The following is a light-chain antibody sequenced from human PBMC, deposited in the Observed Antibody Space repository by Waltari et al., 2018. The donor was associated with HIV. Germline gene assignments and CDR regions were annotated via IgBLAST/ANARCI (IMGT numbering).Light chain of an antibody. V-gene: IGLV10-54*01. J-gene: IGLJ3*02. CDR2: RNN. CDR3: SAWDTSLSAWV. CDR1: SNNVGNQG. Sequence: QAGLTQPPSMSKGLRQTATLPCTGNSNNVGNQGAAWLQQHQGHPPKLLSYRNNTRPSGISGTFSASRSGNTASLTITGLQPEDEADYYCSAWDTSLSAWVFGGGTKLTVL.